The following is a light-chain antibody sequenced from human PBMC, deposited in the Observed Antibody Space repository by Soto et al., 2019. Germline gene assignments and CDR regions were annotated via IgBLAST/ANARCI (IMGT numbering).Light chain of an antibody. CDR3: QQRSNMPPT. CDR1: QSVSNY. J-gene: IGKJ5*01. Sequence: EIVLTQFPVTLPLSPGERATLSCRASQSVSNYLAWYQQKPGQAPRLLIYDASNRATGIPDRFSGGGSGTDFTLTISSLEPEDFALYYCQQRSNMPPTFGQGTRLEIK. V-gene: IGKV3-11*01. CDR2: DAS.